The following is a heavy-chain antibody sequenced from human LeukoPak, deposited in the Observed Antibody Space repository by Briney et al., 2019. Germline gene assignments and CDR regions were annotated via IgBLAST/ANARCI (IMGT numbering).Heavy chain of an antibody. J-gene: IGHJ6*02. D-gene: IGHD6-6*01. CDR1: GGSISSGGHS. V-gene: IGHV4-61*08. CDR2: IYYSGTT. CDR3: ARDILAARPSNDYYGLGV. Sequence: PSETLSLTCAVSGGSISSGGHSWSWIRQPPGKGLEWIGYIYYSGTTKYNPSLQSRVTISVDTSKNQFSLNLRSVTAADTAVYYCARDILAARPSNDYYGLGVWGPGTTVTVSS.